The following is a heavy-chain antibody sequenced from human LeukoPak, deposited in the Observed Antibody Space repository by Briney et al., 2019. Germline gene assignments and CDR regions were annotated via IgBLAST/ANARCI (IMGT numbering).Heavy chain of an antibody. CDR2: IYYTGDT. J-gene: IGHJ4*02. CDR1: GGSISSYY. V-gene: IGHV4-59*08. Sequence: SETLSLTCTVSGGSISSYYWSWIRQPPGKRLEWIGSIYYTGDTSYNPSLKSRVTIAVDTSKNQFSLRLTSVTAADTAVYYCARRGYFNSWGQGTLVTVSS. D-gene: IGHD6-13*01. CDR3: ARRGYFNS.